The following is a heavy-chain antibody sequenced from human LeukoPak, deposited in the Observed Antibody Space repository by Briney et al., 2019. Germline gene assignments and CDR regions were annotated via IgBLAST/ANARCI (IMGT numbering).Heavy chain of an antibody. V-gene: IGHV3-53*01. D-gene: IGHD1-26*01. CDR1: GLIFSSNY. J-gene: IGHJ4*02. Sequence: GGSLRLSCAASGLIFSSNYMTWVRQATGKGLEWVSVIYSGGNTYYTDSVKGRFTVSRDNSKNTLYLQMNSLTAEDTAMYYCARGGNYFDYWGQGTLVTVSS. CDR2: IYSGGNT. CDR3: ARGGNYFDY.